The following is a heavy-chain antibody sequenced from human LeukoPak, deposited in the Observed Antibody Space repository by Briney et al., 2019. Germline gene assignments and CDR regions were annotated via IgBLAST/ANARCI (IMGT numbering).Heavy chain of an antibody. D-gene: IGHD3-10*01. J-gene: IGHJ3*02. CDR3: ARGPRGGAFDI. CDR1: GGAFSCYY. V-gene: IGHV4-34*01. Sequence: ETLALTCAVYGGAFSCYYWSWIRQPPGKGLEWIGEINHSGSTNYNPSLKSRVTISVDTSKNQFSLKLSSVTAADTAVYYCARGPRGGAFDIWGQGTMVTVSS. CDR2: INHSGST.